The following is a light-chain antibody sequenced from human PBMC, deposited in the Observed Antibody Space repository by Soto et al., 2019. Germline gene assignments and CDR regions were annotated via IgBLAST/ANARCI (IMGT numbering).Light chain of an antibody. CDR2: DAS. CDR1: QDISNY. Sequence: DIQMTQSPSSLSASVGDRVTITCQASQDISNYLNWYQHKPGKAPKLLIYDASNLETGVPSRFSGSGSGTDFTFTISSLQPEDIATYYCQQYDSLPWTFGQGTKLEIK. J-gene: IGKJ2*02. V-gene: IGKV1-33*01. CDR3: QQYDSLPWT.